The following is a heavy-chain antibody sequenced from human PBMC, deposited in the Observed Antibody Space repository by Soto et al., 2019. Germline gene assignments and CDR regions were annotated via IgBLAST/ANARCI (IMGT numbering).Heavy chain of an antibody. J-gene: IGHJ4*02. V-gene: IGHV4-39*01. CDR1: GDSIYSVSSF. CDR2: IYYTGST. CDR3: QRKDPLRFFDF. D-gene: IGHD4-17*01. Sequence: PSETLSLTCSVSGDSIYSVSSFWSWIRQPPGKGLEWIGSIYYTGSTYYNPSLQSRVTISLDSSKNQFSLKLRSVTAADTAVYFCQRKDPLRFFDFWGQGSLVTVSS.